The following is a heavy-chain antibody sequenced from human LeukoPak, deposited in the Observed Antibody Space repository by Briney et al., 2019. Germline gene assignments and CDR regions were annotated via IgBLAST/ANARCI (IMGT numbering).Heavy chain of an antibody. J-gene: IGHJ6*02. CDR3: ARMIAGPCMDV. CDR2: IYTSGST. Sequence: SETLSLTCTVSGGSISSYHWSWIRQPAGKGLEWIGRIYTSGSTNYNPTLKSRFNMSVDTSKNQFSLKLSSVTAADTAVYYCARMIAGPCMDVWGQGTTVTVSS. D-gene: IGHD3-22*01. CDR1: GGSISSYH. V-gene: IGHV4-4*07.